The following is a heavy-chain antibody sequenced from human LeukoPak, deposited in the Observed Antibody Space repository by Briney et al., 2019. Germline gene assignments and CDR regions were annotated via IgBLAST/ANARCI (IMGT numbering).Heavy chain of an antibody. Sequence: PSETLSLTCTVSGGSISSYYWSWIRQPPGKGLEWIGYIHYSGSTNYNPSLKSRVTISVDTSKNQFSLKLSSVTAADTAVYYCARVGDGGDLYWGQGTLVTVSS. J-gene: IGHJ4*02. V-gene: IGHV4-59*01. CDR3: ARVGDGGDLY. D-gene: IGHD2-21*02. CDR1: GGSISSYY. CDR2: IHYSGST.